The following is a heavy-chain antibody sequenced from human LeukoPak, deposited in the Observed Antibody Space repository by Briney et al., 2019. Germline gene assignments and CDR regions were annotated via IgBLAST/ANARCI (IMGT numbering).Heavy chain of an antibody. Sequence: PGGSLRLSCAASGFTFSSYWMSWVRQAPGKGLEWVANIKQHGSEKYYVDSVKGRFTISRDNAKNSLYLQMNSLRAEDTAVYYCARDYYGWFFDYWGQGTLVTVSS. D-gene: IGHD3-10*01. CDR2: IKQHGSEK. CDR1: GFTFSSYW. CDR3: ARDYYGWFFDY. J-gene: IGHJ4*02. V-gene: IGHV3-7*01.